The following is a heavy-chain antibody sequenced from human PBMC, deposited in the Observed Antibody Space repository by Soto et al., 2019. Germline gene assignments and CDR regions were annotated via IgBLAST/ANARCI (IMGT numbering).Heavy chain of an antibody. V-gene: IGHV3-23*05. CDR2: IEISGRAT. J-gene: IGHJ4*02. CDR1: GFSFSNYA. Sequence: EVQLLESGGGLVQPGGSLRLSCIASGFSFSNYAMIWVRQAPGKGPEWVSSIEISGRATYYADAVKGRFTISRDDSKHAVYLQMNSLRGEVTAVYFCAKGDGGYFDHWGQGSLVTVSS. D-gene: IGHD3-16*01. CDR3: AKGDGGYFDH.